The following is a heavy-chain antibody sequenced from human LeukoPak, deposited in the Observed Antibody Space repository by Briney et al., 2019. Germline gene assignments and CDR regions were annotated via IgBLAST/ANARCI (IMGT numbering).Heavy chain of an antibody. D-gene: IGHD4-11*01. V-gene: IGHV1-69*04. CDR1: GGTFSSYA. J-gene: IGHJ4*02. CDR2: IIPILGIA. CDR3: AADLPYSNYGPLDY. Sequence: SVKVSCKASGGTFSSYAISWVRQAPGQGLEWMGRIIPILGIANYAQKFQGRVTITADKSTSTAYMELSSLRSEDTAVYYCAADLPYSNYGPLDYWGQGTLVTVSS.